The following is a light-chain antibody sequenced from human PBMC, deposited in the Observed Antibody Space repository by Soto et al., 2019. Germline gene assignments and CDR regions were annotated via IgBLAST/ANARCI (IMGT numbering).Light chain of an antibody. CDR3: QQYGTSPGLFT. Sequence: EIVLTQSPGTLSLSPGERATLSCRASQSVSNSYLAWYQQKPGQAPRLLIYGASSRATGIPDRFSGSGSATDFTLTINRLEPEDFAVYYCQQYGTSPGLFTFGPGTKVDIK. CDR2: GAS. V-gene: IGKV3-20*01. J-gene: IGKJ3*01. CDR1: QSVSNSY.